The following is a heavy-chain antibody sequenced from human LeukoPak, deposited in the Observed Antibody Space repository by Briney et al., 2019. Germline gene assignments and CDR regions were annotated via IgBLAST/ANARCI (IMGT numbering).Heavy chain of an antibody. CDR1: GFTSSSYW. Sequence: PGGSLRLSCAASGFTSSSYWMSWVRQAPGKGLEWVANIKHDGSEKYYVDSVKGRFTVSRDNAKNTVYLQMNNLRVDDTAMYYCVGTIASRGSEYWGQGALVTVSS. J-gene: IGHJ4*02. CDR2: IKHDGSEK. CDR3: VGTIASRGSEY. D-gene: IGHD6-6*01. V-gene: IGHV3-7*01.